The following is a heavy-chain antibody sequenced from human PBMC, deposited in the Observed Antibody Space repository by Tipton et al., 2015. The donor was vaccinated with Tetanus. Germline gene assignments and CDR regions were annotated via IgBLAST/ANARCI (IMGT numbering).Heavy chain of an antibody. CDR2: IKHDGSEN. Sequence: SLRLSCAASGFSFSDYQMTWIRQAPGKGLEWVANIKHDGSENYYVDSVKGRFTISRDNAKNSLYLQMNSLRAEDTAVYYCARDPTRRFDYWGPGTLVTVSS. D-gene: IGHD1/OR15-1a*01. J-gene: IGHJ4*02. V-gene: IGHV3-7*01. CDR3: ARDPTRRFDY. CDR1: GFSFSDYQ.